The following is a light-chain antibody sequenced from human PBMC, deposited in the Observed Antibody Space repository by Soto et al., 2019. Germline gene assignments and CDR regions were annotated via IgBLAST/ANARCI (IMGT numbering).Light chain of an antibody. V-gene: IGKV1-8*01. Sequence: ALRMTQSPSSFSASTGDRVTITCRASQGISSYLAWYQQKPGKAPKLLIYAASTLQSGVPSRFSGSGSGTDFTLTISCLQSEDFATYYCQQYYSYPLTFGGGPKVEIK. J-gene: IGKJ4*01. CDR1: QGISSY. CDR3: QQYYSYPLT. CDR2: AAS.